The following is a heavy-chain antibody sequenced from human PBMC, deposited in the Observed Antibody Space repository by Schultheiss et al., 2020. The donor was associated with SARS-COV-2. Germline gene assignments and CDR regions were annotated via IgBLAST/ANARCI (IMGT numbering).Heavy chain of an antibody. V-gene: IGHV4-39*01. J-gene: IGHJ4*02. Sequence: SETLSLTCTVSGGSISSSSYYWGWIRQPPGKGLEWIGSIYYSGSTYYNPSLKSRVTISVDTSKNQFSLKLSSVTAADTAVYYCAGIAAAVLDYWGQGTLVTVSS. CDR1: GGSISSSSYY. CDR3: AGIAAAVLDY. D-gene: IGHD6-13*01. CDR2: IYYSGST.